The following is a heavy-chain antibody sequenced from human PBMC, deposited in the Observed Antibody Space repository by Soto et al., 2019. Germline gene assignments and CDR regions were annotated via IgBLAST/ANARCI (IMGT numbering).Heavy chain of an antibody. Sequence: GESLKISCKASGYSFTNYWINWVRQMPGKGLEWMGIIHPGGSDIRYSPSFPGQVTISADESLSTAYLQWSSLKASYTAMYYCARGVSGWSHFDYWAQGTLVTVS. J-gene: IGHJ4*02. CDR1: GYSFTNYW. D-gene: IGHD6-19*01. V-gene: IGHV5-51*01. CDR2: IHPGGSDI. CDR3: ARGVSGWSHFDY.